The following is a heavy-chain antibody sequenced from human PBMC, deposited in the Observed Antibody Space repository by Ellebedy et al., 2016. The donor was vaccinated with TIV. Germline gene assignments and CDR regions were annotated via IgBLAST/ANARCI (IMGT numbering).Heavy chain of an antibody. CDR2: LSGSSGNT. V-gene: IGHV1-18*01. Sequence: AASVKVSCKASGYSFTNYGIVWVRQAPGQGLEWMGWLSGSSGNTRYSKKLQGRVTMTTDTSASTAYLSLRSLSSDDTAVYYCARGGSAAASGTVDYWGQGTLVTVSS. J-gene: IGHJ4*02. CDR3: ARGGSAAASGTVDY. CDR1: GYSFTNYG. D-gene: IGHD3-10*01.